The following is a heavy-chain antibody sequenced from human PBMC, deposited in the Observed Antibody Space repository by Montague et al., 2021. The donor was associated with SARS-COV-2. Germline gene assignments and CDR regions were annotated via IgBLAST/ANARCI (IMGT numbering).Heavy chain of an antibody. J-gene: IGHJ6*02. CDR1: GGSISSSSYY. Sequence: SETLSLTCTVSGGSISSSSYYWGWIRQPPGKELEWIGSIYYSGSTYYNPSLKSRVTISVDTSKNQFSLKLSSVTAADTAVYYCAGPRSPTDYYYGMDVWGQGTTVTVSS. CDR2: IYYSGST. V-gene: IGHV4-39*01. CDR3: AGPRSPTDYYYGMDV.